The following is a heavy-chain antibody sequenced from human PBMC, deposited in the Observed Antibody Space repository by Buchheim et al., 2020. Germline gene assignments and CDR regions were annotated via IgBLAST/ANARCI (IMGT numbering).Heavy chain of an antibody. CDR1: EFTFSVYA. D-gene: IGHD3-10*01. Sequence: EVQVLGSGGGFVQPGGSLRLSCKMSEFTFSVYAMTWVRQAPGKGLDWVSSISGSGTTYFAESVQGRFRISRDNSKNTVYLHMNSLRVEDTAVYYCAKHYAAGSGDWYDYYMDVWAKGTT. CDR3: AKHYAAGSGDWYDYYMDV. CDR2: ISGSGTT. V-gene: IGHV3-23*01. J-gene: IGHJ6*03.